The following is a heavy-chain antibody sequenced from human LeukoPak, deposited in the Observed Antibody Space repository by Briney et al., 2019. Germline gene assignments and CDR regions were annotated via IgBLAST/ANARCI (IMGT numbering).Heavy chain of an antibody. D-gene: IGHD3-16*02. CDR1: GFTFRSYW. J-gene: IGHJ4*02. CDR3: ATSPALVAD. V-gene: IGHV3-74*01. Sequence: GGSLRLSCAASGFTFRSYWMHWVRQAPGKGLVWVSRINSDGRSTTYADSVKGRFTISRDSAKNTLYLQMNSLRAEDTAVYYCATSPALVADWGQGTLVTVSS. CDR2: INSDGRST.